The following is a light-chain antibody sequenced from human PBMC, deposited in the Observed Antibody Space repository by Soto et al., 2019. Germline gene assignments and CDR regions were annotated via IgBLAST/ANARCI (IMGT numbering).Light chain of an antibody. V-gene: IGLV2-18*02. J-gene: IGLJ3*02. CDR1: SSDLGSYNR. CDR3: RSYTSSSTLV. Sequence: QSALTQPPSVSGSPGQSVTISCTGTSSDLGSYNRVSWYQQPPGTAPKLMIYDVSNRPSGVPDRFSGSKSGNTASLTISGLQAEDEADYYCRSYTSSSTLVFGGGTKLTVL. CDR2: DVS.